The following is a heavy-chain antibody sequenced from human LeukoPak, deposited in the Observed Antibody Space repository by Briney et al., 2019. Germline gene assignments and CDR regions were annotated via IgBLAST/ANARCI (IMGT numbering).Heavy chain of an antibody. Sequence: PGGSLRLSCAASGFTFHSYTMNWVRQAPGKGLEWVSSISGRTSYMYYADSLKGRFTISRDNAKNSLYLQMNGLRSEDTAVYYCARDEGYRYGTDYHCHGMDAWGQGTTVTVSS. V-gene: IGHV3-21*01. CDR2: ISGRTSYM. J-gene: IGHJ6*02. CDR1: GFTFHSYT. CDR3: ARDEGYRYGTDYHCHGMDA. D-gene: IGHD5-18*01.